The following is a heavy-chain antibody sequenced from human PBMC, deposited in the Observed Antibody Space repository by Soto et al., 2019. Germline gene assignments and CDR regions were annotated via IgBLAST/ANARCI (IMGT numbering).Heavy chain of an antibody. Sequence: ASVKVSCKASGYTFTSYDINWVRQATGQGLEWMGWMNPNSGNTGYAQKFQGRVTMTRNTSISTAYMELSSLRSEDTAVYYCAREKGLWFGESYYYYYMDVWGKGTTVTVSS. D-gene: IGHD3-10*01. CDR1: GYTFTSYD. V-gene: IGHV1-8*01. CDR2: MNPNSGNT. J-gene: IGHJ6*03. CDR3: AREKGLWFGESYYYYYMDV.